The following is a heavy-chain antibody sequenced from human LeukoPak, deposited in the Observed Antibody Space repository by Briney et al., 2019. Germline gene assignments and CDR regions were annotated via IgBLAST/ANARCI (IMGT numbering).Heavy chain of an antibody. Sequence: SETLSLTCTVSGGSISSGDYYWSWIRQPPGKGLEWIGYIYYSGSTYYNPSLKSRVTISVDTSKDQFSLKLSSVTAADTAVYYCARAPFITMVRGVNYFDYWGQGTLVTVSS. V-gene: IGHV4-30-4*01. CDR3: ARAPFITMVRGVNYFDY. CDR2: IYYSGST. J-gene: IGHJ4*02. CDR1: GGSISSGDYY. D-gene: IGHD3-10*01.